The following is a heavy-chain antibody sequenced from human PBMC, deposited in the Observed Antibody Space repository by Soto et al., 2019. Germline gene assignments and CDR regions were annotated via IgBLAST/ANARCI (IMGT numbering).Heavy chain of an antibody. D-gene: IGHD1-7*01. V-gene: IGHV4-34*01. CDR2: INHRGST. J-gene: IGHJ4*02. CDR1: GGPFSTYY. CDR3: ARGLNWNYGAFDY. Sequence: SETLSLTCAVYGGPFSTYYWSWIRQPPGKGLEWIGEINHRGSTNYNPSLKSRVTISVDTSKNQFSLKLSSVTAADRAVYYCARGLNWNYGAFDYWGQGTLVTVSS.